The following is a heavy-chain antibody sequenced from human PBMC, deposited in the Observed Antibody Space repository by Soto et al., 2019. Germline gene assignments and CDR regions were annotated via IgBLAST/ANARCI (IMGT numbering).Heavy chain of an antibody. CDR3: ARSRDGYSFYFYYGMDG. CDR1: GFTFTNYD. D-gene: IGHD4-4*01. V-gene: IGHV3-30*03. CDR2: ILHDGSAE. J-gene: IGHJ6*02. Sequence: GGSLRLSCAASGFTFTNYDMHWVRQAPGKGLEWMALILHDGSAEYYADSVKGRFTISRDNSTNTLYLQMNSLRAEDTAVYYCARSRDGYSFYFYYGMDGWGQGTTVTVSS.